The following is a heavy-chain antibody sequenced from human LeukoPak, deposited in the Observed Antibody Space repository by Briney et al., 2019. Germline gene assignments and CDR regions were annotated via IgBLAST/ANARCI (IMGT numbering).Heavy chain of an antibody. CDR3: ARDQGSGYYSNPGGDY. Sequence: SETLSLTCTVSGYSISSNYYWTWIRQPAGKGLEWIGRIYTSGSTNYNPSLKSRVTMSVDTSKNQFSLKLSSVTAADTAVYYCARDQGSGYYSNPGGDYWGQGTLVTVSS. J-gene: IGHJ4*02. D-gene: IGHD3-3*01. CDR2: IYTSGST. CDR1: GYSISSNYY. V-gene: IGHV4-4*07.